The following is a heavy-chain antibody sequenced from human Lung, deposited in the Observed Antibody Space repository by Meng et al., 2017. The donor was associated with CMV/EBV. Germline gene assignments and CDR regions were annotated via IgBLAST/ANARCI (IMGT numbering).Heavy chain of an antibody. Sequence: GEXXKISCAASGFTVSGNYMNWVRQAPGKGLEWVSVIYSGGSTYYVDSVKGRFTISRDNSKNTLYLQMNSLRAEDTAVYYCARDSYGMDVWGQGTTVTSP. CDR2: IYSGGST. CDR3: ARDSYGMDV. CDR1: GFTVSGNY. V-gene: IGHV3-53*01. J-gene: IGHJ6*02.